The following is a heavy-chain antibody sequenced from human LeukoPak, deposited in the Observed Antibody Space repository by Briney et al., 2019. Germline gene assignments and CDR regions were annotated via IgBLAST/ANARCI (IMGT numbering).Heavy chain of an antibody. Sequence: PSETLSLTCTVSGGSISSYYWSWIRQPPGKGLEWIGYIYCSGSTNCNPSLKSRVTISVDTSKNQFSLKLSSVTAADTAVYYCARGDYGGNSLYYYYFDYWGQGTLVTVSS. D-gene: IGHD4-23*01. CDR2: IYCSGST. J-gene: IGHJ4*02. CDR1: GGSISSYY. V-gene: IGHV4-59*01. CDR3: ARGDYGGNSLYYYYFDY.